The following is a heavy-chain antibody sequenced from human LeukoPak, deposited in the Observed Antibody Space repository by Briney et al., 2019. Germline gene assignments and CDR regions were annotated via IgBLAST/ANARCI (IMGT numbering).Heavy chain of an antibody. CDR3: ARGGTELRYFDWAQYYFVY. V-gene: IGHV4-34*01. D-gene: IGHD3-9*01. J-gene: IGHJ4*02. Sequence: SETLSLTCAVYGGSFSGYYWSWIRQPPGKGLEWIGEINHSGSTNYNPSLKSRVTISVDTSKNQFSLKLSSVTAADTAVYYCARGGTELRYFDWAQYYFVYWGQGTLVTVSS. CDR1: GGSFSGYY. CDR2: INHSGST.